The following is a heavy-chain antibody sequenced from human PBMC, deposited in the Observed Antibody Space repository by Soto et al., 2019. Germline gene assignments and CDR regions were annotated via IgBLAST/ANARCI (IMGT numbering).Heavy chain of an antibody. Sequence: SETLSLTFTVSGGSIGSSDYFWDWIRQPPGKGLEWIGSIYYSGSTYHNPSLKSRVTISVDTSKNQFSLKLSSVTAADTAVYYCARQGYCSGYYARWFIWFDPWGQGTLVTVSS. V-gene: IGHV4-39*01. CDR3: ARQGYCSGYYARWFIWFDP. J-gene: IGHJ5*02. CDR1: GGSIGSSDYF. CDR2: IYYSGST. D-gene: IGHD2-15*01.